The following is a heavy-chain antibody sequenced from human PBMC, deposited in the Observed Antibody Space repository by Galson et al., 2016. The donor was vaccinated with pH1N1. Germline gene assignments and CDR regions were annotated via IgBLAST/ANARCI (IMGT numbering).Heavy chain of an antibody. V-gene: IGHV1-69*06. CDR3: AREIAAAGSY. D-gene: IGHD6-25*01. J-gene: IGHJ4*02. Sequence: SVKVSCKASGVIFNSYAINWVRQAPGQGLEWMGGIIAIFNTPNYAQDFQGRVTITADKPTTTVYLELSGLTSEDTAVYYCAREIAAAGSYWGQGTLVTVSS. CDR2: IIAIFNTP. CDR1: GVIFNSYA.